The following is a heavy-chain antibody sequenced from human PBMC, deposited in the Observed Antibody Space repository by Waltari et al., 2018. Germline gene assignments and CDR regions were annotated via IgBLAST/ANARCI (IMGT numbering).Heavy chain of an antibody. V-gene: IGHV3-23*03. CDR3: AKGRPSFTYYYGSGDYYYYMDV. J-gene: IGHJ6*03. CDR2: IYSGGST. CDR1: GFTFSSYA. Sequence: EVQLLESGGGLVQPGGSLRLSCAASGFTFSSYAMSWVRQAPGKGLEWVSVIYSGGSTYYAESGKGRCNISKDNSKNTLYLQMNSLRAEDTAVYYGAKGRPSFTYYYGSGDYYYYMDVWGKGTTVTVS. D-gene: IGHD3-10*01.